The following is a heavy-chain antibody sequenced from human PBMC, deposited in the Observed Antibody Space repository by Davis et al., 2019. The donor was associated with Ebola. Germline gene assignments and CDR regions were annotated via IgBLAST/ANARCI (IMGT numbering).Heavy chain of an antibody. D-gene: IGHD3-10*01. CDR1: GFTFSSYS. Sequence: GGSLRLSCAASGFTFSSYSMNWVRQAPGKGLEWVSSISSSSSYIYYADSVKGRFTISRDNAKNSLYLQMNSLRAEDTAVYYCAREGPSYYGSGSYYNRPIDYWGQGTLVTVSS. J-gene: IGHJ4*02. CDR2: ISSSSSYI. V-gene: IGHV3-21*01. CDR3: AREGPSYYGSGSYYNRPIDY.